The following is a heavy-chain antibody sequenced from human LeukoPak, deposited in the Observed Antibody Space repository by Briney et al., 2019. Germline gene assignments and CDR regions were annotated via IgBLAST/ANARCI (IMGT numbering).Heavy chain of an antibody. Sequence: PSETLSLTCTVSGGSISSGGYYWSWIRQHPGKGLEWIGYIYYSGSTYYNPSLKSRVTISVDTSKNQFSLKLSSVTAADTAVYYCARSTTVTTLNWFDPWGQGTLVTVSS. D-gene: IGHD4-17*01. J-gene: IGHJ5*02. CDR1: GGSISSGGYY. CDR2: IYYSGST. CDR3: ARSTTVTTLNWFDP. V-gene: IGHV4-31*03.